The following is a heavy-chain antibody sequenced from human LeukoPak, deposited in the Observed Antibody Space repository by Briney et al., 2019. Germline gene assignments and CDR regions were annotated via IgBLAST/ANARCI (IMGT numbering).Heavy chain of an antibody. Sequence: ASVKVSCKASGYTFTCYYMHWVRQAPGQGLEWMGRINPNSGGTNYAQKFQGRVNMTRDTSISTAYMELSRLRSDDTAVYYCARFGYSRRLFFDYWGQGTLVTVSS. CDR1: GYTFTCYY. V-gene: IGHV1-2*06. CDR2: INPNSGGT. J-gene: IGHJ4*02. D-gene: IGHD5-18*01. CDR3: ARFGYSRRLFFDY.